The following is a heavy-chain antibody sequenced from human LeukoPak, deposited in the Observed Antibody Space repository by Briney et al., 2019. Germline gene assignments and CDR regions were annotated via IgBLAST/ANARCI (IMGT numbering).Heavy chain of an antibody. J-gene: IGHJ4*02. CDR1: GYTFAGYF. D-gene: IGHD3-10*01. CDR3: ARDQGYGSGGYSFDY. CDR2: INPNSGGT. V-gene: IGHV1-2*02. Sequence: ASVTVSCKTSGYTFAGYFVHWVRQAPGQGLEWMGWINPNSGGTNYTQNFQGRVTITRDTSITTAYMELSGLTSDDTALYYCARDQGYGSGGYSFDYWGQGTRVTVSS.